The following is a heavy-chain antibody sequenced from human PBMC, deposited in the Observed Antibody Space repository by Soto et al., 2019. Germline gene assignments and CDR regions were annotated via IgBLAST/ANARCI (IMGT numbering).Heavy chain of an antibody. CDR2: IYYSVST. J-gene: IGHJ5*02. V-gene: IGHV4-61*01. Sequence: SETLSLTCTVSGGSVSSGSYYCSWIRQPPGKGLEWIGYIYYSVSTNYNPSLKSRVNISVDTYKNQFSLKLSSVTAADTAVYYRARYDDFWSGYYRWFEPWGQGTMVAVSS. D-gene: IGHD3-3*01. CDR1: GGSVSSGSYY. CDR3: ARYDDFWSGYYRWFEP.